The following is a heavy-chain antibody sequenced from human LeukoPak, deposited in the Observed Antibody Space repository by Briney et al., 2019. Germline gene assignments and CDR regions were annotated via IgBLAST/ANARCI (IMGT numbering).Heavy chain of an antibody. CDR3: ARELAAAGSKVWFDP. J-gene: IGHJ5*02. CDR1: SGSISTSNYY. Sequence: SETLSLICTVSSGSISTSNYYWGWVRQPPGKALEWIGNIFYSGSTYYNPSLKSRVTISVDTSKNQFSLKLSSVTAADTAVYYSARELAAAGSKVWFDPWGQGTLVSVSS. V-gene: IGHV4-39*07. D-gene: IGHD6-13*01. CDR2: IFYSGST.